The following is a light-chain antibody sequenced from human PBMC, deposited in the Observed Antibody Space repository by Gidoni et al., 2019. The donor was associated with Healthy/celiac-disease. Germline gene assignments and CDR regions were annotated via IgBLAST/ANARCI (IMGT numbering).Light chain of an antibody. Sequence: ELVLTQSPATLSLSPGERATLSCRDSQSVSSYLAWYQQKPGQAPRLLIYDASNRATGIPARFRGSGSGTDCTLTISSLEPEDCAVYYCQQRSNWPPWTFXXXTKVEIK. CDR1: QSVSSY. CDR2: DAS. J-gene: IGKJ1*01. V-gene: IGKV3-11*01. CDR3: QQRSNWPPWT.